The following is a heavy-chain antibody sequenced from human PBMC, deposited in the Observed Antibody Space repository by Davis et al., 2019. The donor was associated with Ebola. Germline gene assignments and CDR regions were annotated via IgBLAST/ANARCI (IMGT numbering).Heavy chain of an antibody. V-gene: IGHV5-51*01. CDR1: GYSFSSYW. CDR3: ARVSRYDFWSGYYLDS. D-gene: IGHD3-3*01. CDR2: IYPGDSDT. Sequence: GESLKISCKGSGYSFSSYWIAWVRQMPGKGLEWMGIIYPGDSDTRYSPSFQGQVTISADKSISTAYLQWSSLKASDTAMYYCARVSRYDFWSGYYLDSWGQGTLVTVSS. J-gene: IGHJ4*02.